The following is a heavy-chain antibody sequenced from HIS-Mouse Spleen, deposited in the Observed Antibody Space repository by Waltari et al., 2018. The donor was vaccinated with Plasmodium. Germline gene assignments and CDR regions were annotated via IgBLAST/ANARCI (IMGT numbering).Heavy chain of an antibody. J-gene: IGHJ6*02. Sequence: QVQLQESGPGLVKPSETLSLTCTVSGYSHSSGYYWGWIRQPPGKGLEWIGSIYHIGRTDYSQAPMGRVTISVATSKNQFSLKLSSVTAADTAVYYCARVDYGSGDYYYYYGMDVWGQGTTVTVSS. CDR3: ARVDYGSGDYYYYYGMDV. V-gene: IGHV4-38-2*02. D-gene: IGHD3-10*01. CDR2: IYHIGRT. CDR1: GYSHSSGYY.